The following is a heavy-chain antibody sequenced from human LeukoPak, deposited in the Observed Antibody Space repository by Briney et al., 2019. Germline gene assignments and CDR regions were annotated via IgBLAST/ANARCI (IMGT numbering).Heavy chain of an antibody. D-gene: IGHD4-23*01. J-gene: IGHJ4*02. V-gene: IGHV3-33*06. Sequence: GGSLRLSCAASGFTFSSYGKHWVRQAPGKGLEWVAVIWYDGSNKYYADSVKGRFTISRDNSKNTLYLQMNSLRAEDTAVYYCAKGGDYGGNSYFDYWGQGTLVTVSS. CDR1: GFTFSSYG. CDR3: AKGGDYGGNSYFDY. CDR2: IWYDGSNK.